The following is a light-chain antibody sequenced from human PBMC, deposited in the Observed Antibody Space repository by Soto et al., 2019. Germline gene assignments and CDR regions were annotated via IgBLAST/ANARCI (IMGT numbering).Light chain of an antibody. Sequence: EIVLTQSPGTLSLSVGERVTLSCRASQSVSSYLAWYQQTPGQAPSLLIYDTSHRATGTPDRFSGRGSGTDFSLTVSRLEPEDFTVYYCQQYGSSPLTFGGGTTVEIK. CDR1: QSVSSY. J-gene: IGKJ4*01. CDR3: QQYGSSPLT. CDR2: DTS. V-gene: IGKV3-20*01.